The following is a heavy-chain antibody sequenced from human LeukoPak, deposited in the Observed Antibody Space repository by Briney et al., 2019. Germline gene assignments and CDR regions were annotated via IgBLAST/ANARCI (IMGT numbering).Heavy chain of an antibody. CDR1: GGTFSSYA. V-gene: IGHV1-69*04. D-gene: IGHD2-2*01. CDR3: AREVPAAPGAFDI. Sequence: SVKVSCKASGGTFSSYAISWVRQAPGQGLEWMGRIIPILGIANYAQKFQGRVTITADESTSTAYMELSSLRSEDTAVYYCAREVPAAPGAFDIWGQGTMVTVSS. CDR2: IIPILGIA. J-gene: IGHJ3*02.